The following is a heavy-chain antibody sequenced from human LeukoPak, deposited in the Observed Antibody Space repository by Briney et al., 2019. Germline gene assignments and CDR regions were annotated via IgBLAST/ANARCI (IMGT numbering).Heavy chain of an antibody. CDR1: GLTFSSYW. CDR2: IKQDGSEK. V-gene: IGHV3-7*01. Sequence: GGSLRLSCAASGLTFSSYWMSWVRQAPGKGLEWVANIKQDGSEKYYVDSVKGRFTISRDNAKNSLYLQMNSLRAEDTAVYYCAREVEMATIRIFDYWGQGTLVTVSS. D-gene: IGHD5-24*01. J-gene: IGHJ4*02. CDR3: AREVEMATIRIFDY.